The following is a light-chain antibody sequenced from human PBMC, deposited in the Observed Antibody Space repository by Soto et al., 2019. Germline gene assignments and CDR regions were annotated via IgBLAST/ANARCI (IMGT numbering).Light chain of an antibody. J-gene: IGLJ2*01. CDR1: SSDVGRYNL. CDR2: EVS. CDR3: CSYAGSSTVV. Sequence: QSVLTQPASVSGSPGQSITISCTGTSSDVGRYNLVSWYQQHPGKAPKLMIYEVSKRPSGVSNCFSGSKSGNTASLTISGLQAEDEADYYCCSYAGSSTVVFGGGTKVTVL. V-gene: IGLV2-23*02.